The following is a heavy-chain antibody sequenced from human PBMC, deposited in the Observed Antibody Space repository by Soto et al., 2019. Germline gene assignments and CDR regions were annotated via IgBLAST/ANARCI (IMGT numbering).Heavy chain of an antibody. D-gene: IGHD2-2*01. J-gene: IGHJ6*02. CDR3: GRDLYQSVFYYGMDV. Sequence: GASVKVSCKASGYTFTSYDINWVRQATGQGLEWMGWMNPNSGNTGYAQKFQGRVTMTRNTSISTAYMELSSLRSEDTAVYYCGRDLYQSVFYYGMDVWGQGTTVTAP. CDR2: MNPNSGNT. CDR1: GYTFTSYD. V-gene: IGHV1-8*01.